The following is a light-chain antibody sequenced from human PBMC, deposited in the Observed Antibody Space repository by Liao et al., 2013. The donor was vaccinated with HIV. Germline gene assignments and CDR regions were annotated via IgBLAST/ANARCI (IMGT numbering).Light chain of an antibody. V-gene: IGLV3-1*01. CDR3: QAWDSSTASYV. J-gene: IGLJ1*01. CDR2: QDN. Sequence: SYELTQPPSVSVSPGQTASITCSGHKLGDKYACWYQQKPGQSPVLVIYQDNKRPSGIPERFSGSNSGNTASLTISGTQAMDEADYYCQAWDSSTASYVFGTGTKVTVL. CDR1: KLGDKY.